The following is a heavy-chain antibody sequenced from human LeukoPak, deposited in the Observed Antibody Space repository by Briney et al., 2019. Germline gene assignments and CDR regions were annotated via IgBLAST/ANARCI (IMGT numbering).Heavy chain of an antibody. V-gene: IGHV3-9*01. CDR3: AKGGYSSGWYGDH. Sequence: SLRLSCAASGFTFDDYGMHWVRQAPGKGLEWFSGISWNSGTVVYADSVRGRFTISRDNSKNSVYLQMNSLKAEDTALYYCAKGGYSSGWYGDHWGQGTLVTVSS. CDR2: ISWNSGTV. J-gene: IGHJ4*02. D-gene: IGHD6-19*01. CDR1: GFTFDDYG.